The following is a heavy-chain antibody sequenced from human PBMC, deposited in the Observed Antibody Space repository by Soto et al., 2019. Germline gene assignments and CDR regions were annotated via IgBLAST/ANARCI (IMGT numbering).Heavy chain of an antibody. CDR3: TTSGTDYRDFDY. CDR2: IRSEGYGGAA. D-gene: IGHD1-26*01. Sequence: GXLRLSSTCSGFTFGHYAIHWVRQAPGKGLEWVGFIRSEGYGGAAIYAASYQGRFTISRDDSKSSAYLQMNSLKTEDAGVYYCTTSGTDYRDFDYWGQGTLVTVSS. CDR1: GFTFGHYA. V-gene: IGHV3-49*04. J-gene: IGHJ4*02.